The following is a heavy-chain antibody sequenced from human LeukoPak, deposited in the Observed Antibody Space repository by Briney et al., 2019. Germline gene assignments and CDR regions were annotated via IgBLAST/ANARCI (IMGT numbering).Heavy chain of an antibody. J-gene: IGHJ4*02. Sequence: SETLSLTCTVSGGSISSGGYYWSWIRQHPGKGLEWIGYIYYSGSTYYNPSLKSRVTISVDTSKNQFSLKLSSVTAADTAVYYCARDSADDLVSAGPTDWGQGTLVTVSS. CDR1: GGSISSGGYY. CDR2: IYYSGST. V-gene: IGHV4-31*03. D-gene: IGHD6-13*01. CDR3: ARDSADDLVSAGPTD.